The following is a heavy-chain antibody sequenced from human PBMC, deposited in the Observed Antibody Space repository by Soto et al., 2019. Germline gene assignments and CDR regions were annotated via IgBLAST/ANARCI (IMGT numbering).Heavy chain of an antibody. D-gene: IGHD6-25*01. V-gene: IGHV3-7*01. CDR3: ARDGLAAALYLDN. CDR2: IKQDGSEK. Sequence: PGGSLRLSCAASVFIFRNYWMSWVRHSPGKGLEWVANIKQDGSEKYYVDSVRGRFIISRDNAENSLYLQMNSLRAEDTALYYCARDGLAAALYLDNWCQGTLVTVSS. J-gene: IGHJ4*02. CDR1: VFIFRNYW.